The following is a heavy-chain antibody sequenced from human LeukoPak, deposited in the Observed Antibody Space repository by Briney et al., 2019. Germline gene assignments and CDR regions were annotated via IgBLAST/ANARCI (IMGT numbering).Heavy chain of an antibody. D-gene: IGHD3-22*01. CDR2: IIPIFGTA. CDR1: GGTFSSYA. Sequence: ASVKVSCKASGGTFSSYAISWVRQAPGQELEWMGGIIPIFGTANYAQKFQGRVTITANESTSTAYMELSSLRSEDTAVYYCARNDLDYDSSGYYYPGYWGQGTLVTVSS. J-gene: IGHJ4*02. V-gene: IGHV1-69*13. CDR3: ARNDLDYDSSGYYYPGY.